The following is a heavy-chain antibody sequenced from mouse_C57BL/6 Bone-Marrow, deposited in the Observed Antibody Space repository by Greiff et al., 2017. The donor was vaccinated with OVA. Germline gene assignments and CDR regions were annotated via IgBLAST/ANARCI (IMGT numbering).Heavy chain of an antibody. CDR3: TTGSSGYDWFAY. Sequence: VQLKESGAELVRPGASVKLSCTASGFNFKDDYMHWVKQRPEQGLEWIGWIDPENGDTEYASKFQGKATITADTSSNTAYLQLSSLTSEDTAVYYCTTGSSGYDWFAYWGQGTMVTVSA. D-gene: IGHD3-2*02. CDR2: IDPENGDT. V-gene: IGHV14-4*01. CDR1: GFNFKDDY. J-gene: IGHJ3*01.